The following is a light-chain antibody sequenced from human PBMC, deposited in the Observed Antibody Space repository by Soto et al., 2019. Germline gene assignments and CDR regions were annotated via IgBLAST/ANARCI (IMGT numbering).Light chain of an antibody. CDR1: SSDVGGYKY. V-gene: IGLV2-14*01. Sequence: QSALTQPASVSGSPGQSITISCTGTSSDVGGYKYVSWYQQHPGKAPKLIIYEVGNRPSGVSNRFSGSKSGNTASLTISGLQAEDEADYYCTSYTSLSTWVFGGGTKLTVL. CDR3: TSYTSLSTWV. CDR2: EVG. J-gene: IGLJ2*01.